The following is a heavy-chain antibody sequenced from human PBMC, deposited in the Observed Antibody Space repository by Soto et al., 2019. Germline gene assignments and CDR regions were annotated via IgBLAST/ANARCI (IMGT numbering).Heavy chain of an antibody. J-gene: IGHJ4*02. CDR3: ANLPLYGSGFDC. D-gene: IGHD3-10*01. Sequence: EVQLVESGGGLVQPGGSLRLSCAASGFTFDDYAIHWVRQIPGKGLEWDSGISWNGDATGYADSVKGRFTISRDKAKNSLYLQMDSLKTEDTAMYYCANLPLYGSGFDCWGQGTLVTVSS. CDR1: GFTFDDYA. V-gene: IGHV3-9*01. CDR2: ISWNGDAT.